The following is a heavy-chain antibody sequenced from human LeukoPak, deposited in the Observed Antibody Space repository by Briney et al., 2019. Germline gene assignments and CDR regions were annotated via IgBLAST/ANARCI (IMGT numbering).Heavy chain of an antibody. D-gene: IGHD1-26*01. CDR2: ISCSGGST. CDR1: GFLYSRYD. J-gene: IGHJ4*02. V-gene: IGHV3-23*01. CDR3: AKDFGGYPIEIVGATPSHFDY. Sequence: GGSLRLFCTASGFLYSRYDMRWARHARGKGLVWVSDISCSGGSTNCADSVKGRFTISRDNSKNTLYMQMNSLRVEDTAVYYGAKDFGGYPIEIVGATPSHFDYWGQGTLVTVSS.